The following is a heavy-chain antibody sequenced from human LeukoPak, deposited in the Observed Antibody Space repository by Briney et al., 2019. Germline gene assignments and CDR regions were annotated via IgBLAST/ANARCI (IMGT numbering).Heavy chain of an antibody. CDR2: INPNHGDT. CDR3: ARSPHILTGENFDY. V-gene: IGHV1-2*02. CDR1: GYTLTGYY. D-gene: IGHD3-9*01. J-gene: IGHJ4*02. Sequence: ASVKVSCKASGYTLTGYYMHWVRQAPGQGLEWMGWINPNHGDTNYAQKFQDRVSMTRDTSISTAYMHLSRLRSDDTAVYYCARSPHILTGENFDYWGQGTLLTVSS.